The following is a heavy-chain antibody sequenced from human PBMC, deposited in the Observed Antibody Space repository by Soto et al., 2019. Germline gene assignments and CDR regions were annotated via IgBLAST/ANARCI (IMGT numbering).Heavy chain of an antibody. J-gene: IGHJ4*02. CDR1: GFTFSSYG. V-gene: IGHV3-30*18. Sequence: QVQLVESGGGVVQPGMSLRLSCAASGFTFSSYGMHWVRQAPGKGLEWVAVISYDGSNKYHADSVKGRFTISRDNSKNPLYLQMNSLRVEDTAVYYCAKTTDRSGYYSRFDYWGQGALVTVSS. CDR2: ISYDGSNK. CDR3: AKTTDRSGYYSRFDY. D-gene: IGHD3-22*01.